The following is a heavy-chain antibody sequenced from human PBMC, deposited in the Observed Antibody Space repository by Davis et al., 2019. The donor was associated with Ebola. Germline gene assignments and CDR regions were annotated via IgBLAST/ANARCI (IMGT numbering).Heavy chain of an antibody. V-gene: IGHV1-2*04. J-gene: IGHJ4*02. CDR1: GYTFTGYY. CDR2: INPNSGGT. D-gene: IGHD1-26*01. Sequence: ASVQVSCKASGYTFTGYYMHWVRQAPGQGLEWMGWINPNSGGTNYAQKFQGWVTMTRDTSISTAYMELSRLRSEDTAVYYCARLLGDSGTYRTWGADQWGQGTLVTVSS. CDR3: ARLLGDSGTYRTWGADQ.